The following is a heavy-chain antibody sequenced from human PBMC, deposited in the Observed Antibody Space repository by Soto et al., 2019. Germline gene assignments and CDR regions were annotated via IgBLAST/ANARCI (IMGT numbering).Heavy chain of an antibody. V-gene: IGHV1-69*02. CDR3: ARVEMATGDYYYYYGMDV. CDR1: GGTFSSYT. D-gene: IGHD7-27*01. CDR2: IIPILGIA. Sequence: QVQLVQSGAEVKKPGSSVKVSCKASGGTFSSYTISWVRQAPGQGLEWMGRIIPILGIANYAQKFQGRVTITEDKSTSTAYMEQSSPSSEDTAVYYCARVEMATGDYYYYYGMDVWGQGTTVTVSS. J-gene: IGHJ6*02.